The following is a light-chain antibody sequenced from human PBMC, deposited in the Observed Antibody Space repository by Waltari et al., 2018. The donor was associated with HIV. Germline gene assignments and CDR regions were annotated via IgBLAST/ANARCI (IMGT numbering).Light chain of an antibody. CDR3: SSYTRSTTYVI. CDR2: DVS. V-gene: IGLV2-14*01. CDR1: SSDVGGYND. J-gene: IGLJ2*01. Sequence: QSALTQPASVSGSPGQSVTISCTGTSSDVGGYNDVYWYQQHPGTAPKPLIYDVSKRPSGVSNRFSGSKSATTPSLTISQLQAEAHSDYYCSSYTRSTTYVIFGGGTKLTVL.